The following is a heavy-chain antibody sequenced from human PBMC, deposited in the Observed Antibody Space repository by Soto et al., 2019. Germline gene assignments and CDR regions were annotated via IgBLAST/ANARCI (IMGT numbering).Heavy chain of an antibody. CDR1: GGTFSSYA. J-gene: IGHJ6*02. Sequence: GASVKVSCKASGGTFSSYAISWVRQAPGQGLEWMGGITPIFGTANYAQKFQGRVTITADESTSTAYMELSSLRSEDTAVYYCARSTTRHYYGSGSYYPVNYYYGMDVWGQGTTVTVSS. D-gene: IGHD3-10*01. CDR3: ARSTTRHYYGSGSYYPVNYYYGMDV. CDR2: ITPIFGTA. V-gene: IGHV1-69*13.